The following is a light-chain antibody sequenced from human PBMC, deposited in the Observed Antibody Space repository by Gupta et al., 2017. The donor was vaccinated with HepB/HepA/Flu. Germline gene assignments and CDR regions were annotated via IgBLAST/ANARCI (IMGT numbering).Light chain of an antibody. Sequence: IAMTQPPATLSVSPGESATLSCRASQSVSSNLAWYQQKRGQAPRLLIYGASTRATGIPARFSGSGSGTEFTLTISSLQSEDFAVYYCQQCNNWPPWTFGQGTKVEIK. V-gene: IGKV3-15*01. CDR3: QQCNNWPPWT. CDR1: QSVSSN. J-gene: IGKJ1*01. CDR2: GAS.